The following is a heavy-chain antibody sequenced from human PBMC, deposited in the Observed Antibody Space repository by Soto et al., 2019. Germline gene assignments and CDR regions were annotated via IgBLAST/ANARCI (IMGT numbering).Heavy chain of an antibody. J-gene: IGHJ4*02. CDR2: ISAYNGNT. CDR1: GYTFTSSG. D-gene: IGHD3-22*01. V-gene: IGHV1-18*01. Sequence: QVQLVQSGAEVKKPGASVKVSCKASGYTFTSSGFNWVRQAPGQGLEWMGLISAYNGNTDYAQKFQGRVTMTTDTATRTAYLELRSLRSDDTAVYYCLSYFQDSSGLYHCGWGQGTLVTVSS. CDR3: LSYFQDSSGLYHCG.